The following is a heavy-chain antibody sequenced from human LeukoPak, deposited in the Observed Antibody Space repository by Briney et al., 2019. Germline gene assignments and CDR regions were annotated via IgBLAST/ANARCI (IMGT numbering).Heavy chain of an antibody. V-gene: IGHV5-51*01. J-gene: IGHJ4*02. CDR1: GYSFTSYW. Sequence: GESLKISCKGSGYSFTSYWIGWVRQMPGKGLEWMGIIYPGDSDTRYSPSFRGQVTISADKSISTAYLQWSSLKASDTAMYYCARLPWDSSGWLGVDYWGQGTLVTVSS. CDR3: ARLPWDSSGWLGVDY. CDR2: IYPGDSDT. D-gene: IGHD6-19*01.